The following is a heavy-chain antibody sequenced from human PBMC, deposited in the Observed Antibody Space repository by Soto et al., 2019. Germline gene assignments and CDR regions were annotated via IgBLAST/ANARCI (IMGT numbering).Heavy chain of an antibody. CDR1: GFTFSLYS. V-gene: IGHV3-21*01. D-gene: IGHD3-22*01. CDR2: ITSSSSYI. J-gene: IGHJ4*02. Sequence: PGGSLRLSCAASGFTFSLYSMIWVRQAPGKGLEWVASITSSSSYIYYEDSLKGRFTISRDNAKNSPFLQLDSLRAEDTAVYFCVRARSTDSRPDYWGQGTLVTVS. CDR3: VRARSTDSRPDY.